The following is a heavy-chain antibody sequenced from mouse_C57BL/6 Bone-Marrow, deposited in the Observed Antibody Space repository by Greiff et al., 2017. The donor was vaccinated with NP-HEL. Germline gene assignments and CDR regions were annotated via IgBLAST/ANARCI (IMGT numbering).Heavy chain of an antibody. V-gene: IGHV1-55*01. CDR3: ARSYDGYYWYFDV. CDR1: GYTFTSYW. D-gene: IGHD2-3*01. J-gene: IGHJ1*03. Sequence: QVQLKESGAELVKPGASVKMSCKASGYTFTSYWITWVKQRPGQGLEWIGDIYPGSGSTNYNEKFKSKATLTVDTSSSTAYMQLSSLTSEDSAVYYCARSYDGYYWYFDVWGTGTTVTVSS. CDR2: IYPGSGST.